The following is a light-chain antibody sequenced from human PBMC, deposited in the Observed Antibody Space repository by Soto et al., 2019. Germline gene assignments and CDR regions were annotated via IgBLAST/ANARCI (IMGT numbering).Light chain of an antibody. J-gene: IGLJ1*01. Sequence: QSVLTQPPSVSGAPGQRVTISCTGSSSNTGAGYDVHWYQQLPGTAPKLLIYGNSNRPSGVPDRFSGSKSGTSASLAITGLQAEDEADYYCQSYDSSLSGWVFGTGTKLTVL. CDR1: SSNTGAGYD. CDR3: QSYDSSLSGWV. CDR2: GNS. V-gene: IGLV1-40*01.